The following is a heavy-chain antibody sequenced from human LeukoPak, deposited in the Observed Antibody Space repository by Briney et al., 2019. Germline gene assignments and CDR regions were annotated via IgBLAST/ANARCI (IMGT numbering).Heavy chain of an antibody. CDR1: GGSISSSSYY. D-gene: IGHD2-2*01. CDR3: ARHYCSSTSCYDGYWYFDL. V-gene: IGHV4-39*01. J-gene: IGHJ2*01. CDR2: IYYSGST. Sequence: SETLSLTCTVSGGSISSSSYYWGWIRQPPGKGLEWIGSIYYSGSTYYNPSLKSRVTISVDTSKNQFSLKLSSVTAADTAVYYGARHYCSSTSCYDGYWYFDLWGRGTLVTVSS.